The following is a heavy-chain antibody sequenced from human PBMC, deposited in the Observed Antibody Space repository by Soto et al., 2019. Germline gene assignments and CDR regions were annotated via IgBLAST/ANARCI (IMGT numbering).Heavy chain of an antibody. CDR2: ISYDGSNK. CDR1: GFTFSSYA. CDR3: ARDRGDYGDYGYFDY. J-gene: IGHJ4*02. V-gene: IGHV3-30-3*01. D-gene: IGHD4-17*01. Sequence: GSLRLSCAASGFTFSSYAMHWVRQAPGKGLEWVAVISYDGSNKYYADSVKGRFTISRDNSKNTLYLQMNSLRAEDTAVYYCARDRGDYGDYGYFDYWGQGTLVTVSS.